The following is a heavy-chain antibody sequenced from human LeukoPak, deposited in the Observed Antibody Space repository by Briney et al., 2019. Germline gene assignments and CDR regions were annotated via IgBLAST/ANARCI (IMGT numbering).Heavy chain of an antibody. J-gene: IGHJ4*02. CDR3: AKGSVYYHGRLPADY. D-gene: IGHD3-10*01. CDR2: ISAYNGNT. CDR1: GYTFTSYG. V-gene: IGHV1-18*01. Sequence: ASVKVSCKASGYTFTSYGISWVRQAPGQGLEWMGWISAYNGNTNYAQKLQGRVTMTTDTSTSTAYMELRSLRSDDTAVYYCAKGSVYYHGRLPADYWGQGTLVTVSS.